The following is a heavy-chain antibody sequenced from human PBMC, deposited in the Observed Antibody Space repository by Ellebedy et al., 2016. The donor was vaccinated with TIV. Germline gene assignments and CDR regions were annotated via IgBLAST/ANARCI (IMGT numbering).Heavy chain of an antibody. V-gene: IGHV3-30*02. CDR3: AKDMYYDILGGFDY. D-gene: IGHD3-9*01. Sequence: PGGSLRLSCAASGFTFSAYGMHWVRQAPGKGLEWVAFVRFDGGHKYYADSVKGRFTISRDNSKNTVYLQMNNLRAEDTAVYYCAKDMYYDILGGFDYWGQGTLVTVSS. CDR2: VRFDGGHK. CDR1: GFTFSAYG. J-gene: IGHJ4*02.